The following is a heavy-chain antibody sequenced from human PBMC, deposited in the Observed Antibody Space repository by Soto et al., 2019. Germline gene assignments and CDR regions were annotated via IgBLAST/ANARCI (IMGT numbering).Heavy chain of an antibody. J-gene: IGHJ4*02. CDR3: ARLYGSRGPFDY. CDR1: GGSFSGYY. D-gene: IGHD6-13*01. Sequence: QVQLQQWGAGLLKPSETLSLTCAVYGGSFSGYYWSWIRQPPGKGLEWIGEIKHRGITNYNPSLKSRVTISVDTSQNQFSLTLSSVTAADTAVYYCARLYGSRGPFDYWGQGTLVTVSS. CDR2: IKHRGIT. V-gene: IGHV4-34*01.